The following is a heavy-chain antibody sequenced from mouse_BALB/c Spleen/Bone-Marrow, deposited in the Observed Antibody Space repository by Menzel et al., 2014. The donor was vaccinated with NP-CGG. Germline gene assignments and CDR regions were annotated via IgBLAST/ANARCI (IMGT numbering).Heavy chain of an antibody. CDR2: IDPANGNT. J-gene: IGHJ1*01. Sequence: EVNVVEPGAELVKPGASVKLSCTASGFNIKDTYMHWVKQRPEQGLEWIGRIDPANGNTKYDPKFQGKATITADTSSNTASLQLSSLTSEDTAVYYCASYRYAWYFDVWGAGTTVTVSS. CDR3: ASYRYAWYFDV. D-gene: IGHD2-14*01. V-gene: IGHV14-3*02. CDR1: GFNIKDTY.